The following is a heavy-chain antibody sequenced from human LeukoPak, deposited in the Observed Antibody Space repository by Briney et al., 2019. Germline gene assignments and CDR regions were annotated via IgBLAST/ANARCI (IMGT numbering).Heavy chain of an antibody. D-gene: IGHD3-22*01. CDR1: GFTFSGYW. Sequence: GGSLRLSCAASGFTFSGYWMNWVRQAPGKGLVWLSRINSDGSTTTYANSVKGRFTISRDNARNTLYLQMNSLRAEDTAVYYCARYYYDSSGSQGAFDMWGQGTMVTVSS. J-gene: IGHJ3*02. CDR3: ARYYYDSSGSQGAFDM. V-gene: IGHV3-74*01. CDR2: INSDGSTT.